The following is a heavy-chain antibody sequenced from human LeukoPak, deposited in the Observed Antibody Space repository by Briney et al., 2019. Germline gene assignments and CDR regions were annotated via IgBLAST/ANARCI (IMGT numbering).Heavy chain of an antibody. CDR1: GYRLSNYW. Sequence: GESLKISCKVSGYRLSNYWLAWVRQMPGKGLEWMGIVFPADSDTRYSPSFQGQVTISADKSINTAYLQWSSLKASDTAIYYCARYDGGATADFWGQGTLVTVSS. D-gene: IGHD1-26*01. CDR2: VFPADSDT. V-gene: IGHV5-51*01. J-gene: IGHJ4*02. CDR3: ARYDGGATADF.